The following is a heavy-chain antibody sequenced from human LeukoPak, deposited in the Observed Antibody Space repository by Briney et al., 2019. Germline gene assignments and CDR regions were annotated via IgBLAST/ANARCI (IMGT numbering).Heavy chain of an antibody. V-gene: IGHV4-61*02. Sequence: PSQTLSLTCTVSGGSISSGSYYWSWIRQPAGKGLEWIGRIYTSGRSNYNPSLKSRVTISVDTSKNQFSLNLSSVTAADTAVYYCASLRVAPFQFYFDYWGQGTLVTVSS. J-gene: IGHJ4*02. D-gene: IGHD3-9*01. CDR3: ASLRVAPFQFYFDY. CDR2: IYTSGRS. CDR1: GGSISSGSYY.